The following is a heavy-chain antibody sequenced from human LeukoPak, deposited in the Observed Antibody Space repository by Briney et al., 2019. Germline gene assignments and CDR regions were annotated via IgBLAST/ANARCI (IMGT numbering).Heavy chain of an antibody. CDR3: AKGARYYDILTGFPHTDAFDI. V-gene: IGHV3-23*01. CDR1: GFTFSSYA. CDR2: ISGSGGST. D-gene: IGHD3-9*01. Sequence: GGSLRLSCAASGFTFSSYAMSWVRQAPGKGLEWVSAISGSGGSTYYADSVKGRFIISRDNSKNTLYLQMNSLRAEDTAVYYCAKGARYYDILTGFPHTDAFDIWGQGTMVTVSS. J-gene: IGHJ3*02.